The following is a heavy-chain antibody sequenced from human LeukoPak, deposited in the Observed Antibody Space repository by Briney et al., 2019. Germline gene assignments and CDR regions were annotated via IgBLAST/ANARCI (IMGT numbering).Heavy chain of an antibody. CDR1: GDSVSSNSAA. CDR2: TYYRSKWYN. CDR3: ARERGLGYSGSWVWGSGNDAFDI. V-gene: IGHV6-1*01. Sequence: SQTLSLTCAISGDSVSSNSAAWNWSRQSPSRGLEWLGRTYYRSKWYNDYAVSVKSRMTINPDTSKNQFSLQLNSVTPEDTAVYYCARERGLGYSGSWVWGSGNDAFDIWGQGTMVTVSS. J-gene: IGHJ3*02. D-gene: IGHD1-26*01.